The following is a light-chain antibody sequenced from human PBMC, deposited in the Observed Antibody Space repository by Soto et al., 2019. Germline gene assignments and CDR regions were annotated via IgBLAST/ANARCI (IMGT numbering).Light chain of an antibody. V-gene: IGKV3-20*01. CDR3: QQYGSSPRVT. J-gene: IGKJ4*01. CDR1: QRVSDNY. CDR2: GAY. Sequence: EIVLTHSPGTLSLSPGERATLSCRASQRVSDNYLGWYQQKPGQAPRLLIYGAYSRATDIPDRFSGSGSGTDFTLTISRLEPEVFAVYYCQQYGSSPRVTFGGGTKVEIK.